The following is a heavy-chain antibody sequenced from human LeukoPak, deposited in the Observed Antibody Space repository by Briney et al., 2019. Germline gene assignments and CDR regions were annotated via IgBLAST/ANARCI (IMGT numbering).Heavy chain of an antibody. CDR1: GGSISSYY. CDR2: IYYSGST. V-gene: IGHV4-59*01. CDR3: ARTSYWYFDL. J-gene: IGHJ2*01. Sequence: SETLSLTCTVSGGSISSYYWSWIRQPPGKGLEWIGYIYYSGSTNYNPSLKSRVTISVDTSKNQFSLKLSPVTAADTAVYYCARTSYWYFDLWGRGTLVTVSS.